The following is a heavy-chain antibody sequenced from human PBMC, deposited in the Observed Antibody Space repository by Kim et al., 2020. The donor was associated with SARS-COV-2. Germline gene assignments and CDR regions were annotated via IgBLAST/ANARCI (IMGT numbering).Heavy chain of an antibody. CDR2: IYYSGST. J-gene: IGHJ4*02. D-gene: IGHD3-3*01. V-gene: IGHV4-31*03. CDR1: GGSISSGGYY. CDR3: ARALTIFGVVISAFDY. Sequence: SETLSLTCTVSGGSISSGGYYWSWIRQHPGKGLECFGYIYYSGSTYYNPSLKSRVTISVDTSKNQFSLKLSSVTAAATAVYYCARALTIFGVVISAFDYWGQGTLVTVSS.